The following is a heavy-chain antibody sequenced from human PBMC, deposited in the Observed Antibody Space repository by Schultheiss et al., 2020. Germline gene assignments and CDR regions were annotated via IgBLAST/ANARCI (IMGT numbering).Heavy chain of an antibody. Sequence: SETLSLTCTVSGGSISSSSYYWGWIRQHPGKGLEWIGYIYYSGSTYYNPSLKSRVTISVDTSKNQFSLKLSSVTAADTAVYYCARLHGYCSSTSCYNARYYYYYYMDVWGKGTTVTVSS. V-gene: IGHV4-39*01. CDR1: GGSISSSSYY. J-gene: IGHJ6*03. CDR3: ARLHGYCSSTSCYNARYYYYYYMDV. D-gene: IGHD2-2*02. CDR2: IYYSGST.